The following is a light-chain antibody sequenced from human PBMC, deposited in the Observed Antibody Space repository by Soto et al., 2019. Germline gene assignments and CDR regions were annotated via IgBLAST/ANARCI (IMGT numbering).Light chain of an antibody. J-gene: IGKJ4*01. CDR2: NAF. Sequence: EIVMTQSPATLSVSPGEGVTLSCRASQGVGITLAWYQQKPGQTPRLLIYNAFTRATGIPARFSGSGSGTDFTLAITSLQSDDSAVYYCQRYNDWPLTFGGGTKVEVK. V-gene: IGKV3-15*01. CDR1: QGVGIT. CDR3: QRYNDWPLT.